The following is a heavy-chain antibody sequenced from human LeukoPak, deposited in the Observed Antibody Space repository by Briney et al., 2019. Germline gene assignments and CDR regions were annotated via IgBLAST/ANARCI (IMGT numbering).Heavy chain of an antibody. D-gene: IGHD2-15*01. CDR3: ARLYCSGGSCYFDY. Sequence: ASVKVSCKASGYTLTGYYMHWVRQAPGQGLEWMGWINPNSGGTNYAQKFQGRVTMTRDTSISTAYMELSRLRSDDTAVYYCARLYCSGGSCYFDYWGQGTLVTVSS. CDR2: INPNSGGT. V-gene: IGHV1-2*02. J-gene: IGHJ4*02. CDR1: GYTLTGYY.